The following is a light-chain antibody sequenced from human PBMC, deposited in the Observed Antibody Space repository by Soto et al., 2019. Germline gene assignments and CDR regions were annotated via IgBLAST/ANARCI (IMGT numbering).Light chain of an antibody. J-gene: IGLJ2*01. Sequence: QSALTQPPSASGSPGQSVTISCTGTSSDVGDYNYVSWYQHHPGKAPKLTIYEVSKRPSGVPDRFSGSKSDNTASLTVSRLQAEDEADYYCSSYAGSNNFGVFGGGTKLPVL. CDR3: SSYAGSNNFGV. CDR1: SSDVGDYNY. CDR2: EVS. V-gene: IGLV2-8*01.